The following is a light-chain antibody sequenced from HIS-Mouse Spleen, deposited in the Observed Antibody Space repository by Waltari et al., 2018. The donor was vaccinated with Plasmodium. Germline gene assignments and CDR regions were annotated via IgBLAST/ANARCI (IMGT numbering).Light chain of an antibody. CDR2: KAS. V-gene: IGKV1-5*03. Sequence: DTQTTQSPSTLSASVGDRVTITCRASQSISSWLAWYQQKPGKAPKLLIYKASSLESGVPSRFSGSGSGTEFTLTISSLQPDDFATYYCQQYNSYSLTFGGGTKVEIK. CDR3: QQYNSYSLT. J-gene: IGKJ4*01. CDR1: QSISSW.